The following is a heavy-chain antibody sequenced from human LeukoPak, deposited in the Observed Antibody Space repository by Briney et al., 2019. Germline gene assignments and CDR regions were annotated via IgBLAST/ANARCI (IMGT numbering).Heavy chain of an antibody. CDR1: GGSISSY. CDR3: ARGLEWGDGFDI. V-gene: IGHV4-4*07. CDR2: VYISGST. D-gene: IGHD1-1*01. J-gene: IGHJ3*02. Sequence: PSETLSLTCTVSGGSISSYWTWIRQPAGKGLEWIGRVYISGSTNYNPSLKSRVTISVDTSKNHFSLKLTSVTAADTAVYYCARGLEWGDGFDIWGQGTMVTVSP.